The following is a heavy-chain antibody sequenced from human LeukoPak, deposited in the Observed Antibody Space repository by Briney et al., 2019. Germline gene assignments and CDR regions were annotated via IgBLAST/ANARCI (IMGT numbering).Heavy chain of an antibody. CDR2: IYNSGST. CDR3: ARFKRAGGWSYFDY. J-gene: IGHJ4*02. CDR1: GGSISTYY. V-gene: IGHV4-59*01. D-gene: IGHD6-19*01. Sequence: PSETLSLTCTVSGGSISTYYWSWIRKPPGKGLEWIGLIYNSGSTNYSPSLKSRVTISVDTSKNQFSLKLSSVTAADTAVYYCARFKRAGGWSYFDYWGQGTLVTVSS.